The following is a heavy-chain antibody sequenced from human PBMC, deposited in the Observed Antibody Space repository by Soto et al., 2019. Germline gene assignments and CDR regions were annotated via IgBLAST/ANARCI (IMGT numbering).Heavy chain of an antibody. Sequence: SWVRQPPGKGLEWIGEIYHSGSTNYNPSLKSRVTISVDKSKNQFSLKLSSVTAADTAVYYCARTFYDILTGQRWFDPWGQGTLVTVSS. V-gene: IGHV4-4*02. J-gene: IGHJ5*02. CDR3: ARTFYDILTGQRWFDP. CDR2: IYHSGST. D-gene: IGHD3-9*01.